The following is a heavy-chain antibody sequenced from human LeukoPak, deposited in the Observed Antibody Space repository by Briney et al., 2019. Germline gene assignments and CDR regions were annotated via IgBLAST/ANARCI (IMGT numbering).Heavy chain of an antibody. CDR2: ISGSGGDT. J-gene: IGHJ6*03. D-gene: IGHD6-6*01. V-gene: IGHV3-23*01. Sequence: GGSLRLSCVASGLTFSSSAMIWVRQAPGKGLEWVSTISGSGGDTYHADSVKGRFTISRDNSKNTLYLQINSLRAEDTAIYYCANRGGRSSPPSRYYFMDVWGKGTTVTVSS. CDR1: GLTFSSSA. CDR3: ANRGGRSSPPSRYYFMDV.